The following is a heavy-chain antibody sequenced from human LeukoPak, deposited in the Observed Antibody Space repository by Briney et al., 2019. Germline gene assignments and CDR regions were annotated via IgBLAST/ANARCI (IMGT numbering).Heavy chain of an antibody. D-gene: IGHD3-22*01. CDR2: IYSSDNM. CDR3: ARPNYYDSSSAFDI. Sequence: SETLSLTCTVSGGSINSSNYYWGWIRQPPGKGLEWIGSIYSSDNMYYTPSLSSRLIISVDTSKNQFSLRLSSVTAEDTAVYYCARPNYYDSSSAFDIWGQGTMVTVSS. J-gene: IGHJ3*02. CDR1: GGSINSSNYY. V-gene: IGHV4-39*07.